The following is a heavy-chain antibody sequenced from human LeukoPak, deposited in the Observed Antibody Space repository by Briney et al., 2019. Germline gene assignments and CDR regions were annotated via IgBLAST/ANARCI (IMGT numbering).Heavy chain of an antibody. Sequence: ASVKVSCKASGYTFTSYGISWVRQAPGQGLEWMGWISAYNGNTNYAQKLQGRVTMTTDTSTSTAYMELTSLRSDDTAVYYCARDLSIRAVTTFYYFDYWGQGTLVTVSS. CDR3: ARDLSIRAVTTFYYFDY. D-gene: IGHD4-17*01. CDR2: ISAYNGNT. J-gene: IGHJ4*02. CDR1: GYTFTSYG. V-gene: IGHV1-18*01.